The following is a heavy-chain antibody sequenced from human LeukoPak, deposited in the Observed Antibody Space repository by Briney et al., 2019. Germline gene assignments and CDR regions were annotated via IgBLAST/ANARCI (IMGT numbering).Heavy chain of an antibody. D-gene: IGHD3-9*01. CDR1: GGSFSGYY. CDR3: ARGLNYDILTGYYFDY. Sequence: KPSETLSLTCAVYGGSFSGYYWSWIRQPPGKGLEWIGEINHSGSTNYNPSLKSRVTISVDTSKNQFSLKLSSVTAADTAVYYCARGLNYDILTGYYFDYWGQGTLVTVSS. CDR2: INHSGST. J-gene: IGHJ4*02. V-gene: IGHV4-34*01.